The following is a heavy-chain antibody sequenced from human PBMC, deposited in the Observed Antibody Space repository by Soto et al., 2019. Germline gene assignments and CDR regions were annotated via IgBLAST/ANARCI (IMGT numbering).Heavy chain of an antibody. D-gene: IGHD1-26*01. Sequence: GASVKVSFKASGYTFTNYHIHWLRQAPGQGPEYMGIINPSDGSTTYPQKFQGRVTMTGDTSTSTVYMELSSLRSDDTAVYYCARDGPSGSYNLDYWGQGTLVTVSS. V-gene: IGHV1-46*01. CDR2: INPSDGST. CDR1: GYTFTNYH. CDR3: ARDGPSGSYNLDY. J-gene: IGHJ4*02.